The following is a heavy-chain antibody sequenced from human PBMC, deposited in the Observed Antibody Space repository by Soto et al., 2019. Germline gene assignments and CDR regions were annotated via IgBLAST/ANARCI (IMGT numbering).Heavy chain of an antibody. CDR1: GYSFTSYW. CDR3: SSLYGSGIGGYYYGMDV. Sequence: RGESLKISCKGSGYSFTSYWIGWVRQMPGKGLEWMGIIYPGDSDTRYSPSFQGQVTISADKSISTAYLQWSSLKASDAAMYYCSSLYGSGIGGYYYGMDVWGQGTTVTVSS. D-gene: IGHD3-10*01. CDR2: IYPGDSDT. J-gene: IGHJ6*02. V-gene: IGHV5-51*01.